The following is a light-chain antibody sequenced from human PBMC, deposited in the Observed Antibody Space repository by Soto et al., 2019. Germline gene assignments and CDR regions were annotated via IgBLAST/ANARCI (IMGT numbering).Light chain of an antibody. J-gene: IGKJ1*01. CDR3: QQYSTSFWT. Sequence: EIVLTQSPGTLSLSPGERATLSCRTSQSVSSSYLAWYQQKLGQAPRLLIYGASSRATGIPDRFSGSGSGTDFTLTSSRLEPEDFAVYYCQQYSTSFWTFGQGTKVEIK. CDR1: QSVSSSY. V-gene: IGKV3-20*01. CDR2: GAS.